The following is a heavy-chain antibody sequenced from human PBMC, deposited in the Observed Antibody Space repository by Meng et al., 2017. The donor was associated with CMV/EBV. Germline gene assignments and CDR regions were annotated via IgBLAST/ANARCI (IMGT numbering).Heavy chain of an antibody. V-gene: IGHV3-7*01. CDR1: GFTFSSYW. D-gene: IGHD3-3*01. Sequence: GGSLRLSCAASGFTFSSYWMSWVRQAPGKGLEWVANIKQDGSEKYYVDSVKGRFTISRDNAKNSLYLQMNSLRAEDTAVYYCWAFWSGYYAIGTGGMDVWGQGTTVTVSS. J-gene: IGHJ6*02. CDR2: IKQDGSEK. CDR3: WAFWSGYYAIGTGGMDV.